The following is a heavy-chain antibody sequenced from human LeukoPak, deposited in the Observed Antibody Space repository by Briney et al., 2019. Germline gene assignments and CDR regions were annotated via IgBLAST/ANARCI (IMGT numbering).Heavy chain of an antibody. D-gene: IGHD2-21*02. Sequence: GGSLRLSCAASGFTFSWYWMSWVRQAPGKGLESVANIKEDGSEKYYVDSVKGRFTISRDNAKNSLYLQMNGLRVEDTAVYYCARLTRGSTEVHWGQGTLVTVSS. CDR3: ARLTRGSTEVH. CDR2: IKEDGSEK. CDR1: GFTFSWYW. J-gene: IGHJ4*02. V-gene: IGHV3-7*01.